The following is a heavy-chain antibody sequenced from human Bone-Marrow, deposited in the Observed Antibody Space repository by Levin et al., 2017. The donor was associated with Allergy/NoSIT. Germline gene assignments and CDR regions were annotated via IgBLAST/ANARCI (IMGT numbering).Heavy chain of an antibody. D-gene: IGHD6-19*01. CDR2: INPYSGAT. CDR1: GYRFTGYY. CDR3: ARSRGVSGTESLGY. V-gene: IGHV1-2*02. J-gene: IGHJ4*02. Sequence: ASVKVSCKASGYRFTGYYIHWVRQAPGQGLEWLGWINPYSGATRYVKKFQDRVTMTRDTSLSTAYLELTRLTPADMAVYFCARSRGVSGTESLGYWGQGTLVTVSS.